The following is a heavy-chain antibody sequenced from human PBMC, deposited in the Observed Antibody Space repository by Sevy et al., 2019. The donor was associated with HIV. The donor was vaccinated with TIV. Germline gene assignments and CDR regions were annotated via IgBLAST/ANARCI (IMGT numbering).Heavy chain of an antibody. CDR3: ARDRGEQWLVYFDY. V-gene: IGHV1-18*01. D-gene: IGHD6-19*01. CDR1: GYTFTSYG. CDR2: ISAYNGNT. Sequence: ASVKVSCKASGYTFTSYGISWVRQAPGQGLEWMGWISAYNGNTNYAQKLQGRVTMTTDTSTSTAYIELRSLRSDDTAVYYCARDRGEQWLVYFDYWGQGTLVTVSS. J-gene: IGHJ4*02.